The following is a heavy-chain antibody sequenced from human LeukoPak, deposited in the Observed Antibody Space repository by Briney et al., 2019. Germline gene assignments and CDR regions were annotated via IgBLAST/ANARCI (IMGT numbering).Heavy chain of an antibody. V-gene: IGHV3-7*03. Sequence: GGSLRLSCAASGFTFSTYSMNWVRQAPGKGLEWVASINHNGNVNYYVDSVKGRFTISRDNAKNSLYLQMSNLRAEDTAVYFCARGGGLDVWGQGATVTVSS. J-gene: IGHJ6*02. CDR2: INHNGNVN. D-gene: IGHD3-16*01. CDR1: GFTFSTYS. CDR3: ARGGGLDV.